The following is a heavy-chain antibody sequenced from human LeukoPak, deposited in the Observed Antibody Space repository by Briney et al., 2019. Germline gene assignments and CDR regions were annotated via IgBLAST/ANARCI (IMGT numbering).Heavy chain of an antibody. Sequence: SETLSLTCAVYGGSFSGYYWSWIRQPPGKGLEWIGEINHSGSTNYNPSLKSRVTISVDTSKNQFSLKLSSVTAADTAVYYCARVRRYCSSTSCYTGMWYYYYGMDVWGQGTTVTVSS. CDR3: ARVRRYCSSTSCYTGMWYYYYGMDV. CDR2: INHSGST. D-gene: IGHD2-2*02. CDR1: GGSFSGYY. J-gene: IGHJ6*02. V-gene: IGHV4-34*01.